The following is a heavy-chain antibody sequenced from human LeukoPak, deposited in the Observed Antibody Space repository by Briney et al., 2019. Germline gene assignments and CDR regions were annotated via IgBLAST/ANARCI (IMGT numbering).Heavy chain of an antibody. J-gene: IGHJ4*02. CDR3: AKDRTSSWSVDY. V-gene: IGHV3-30*18. CDR2: VSYDGSNK. D-gene: IGHD6-13*01. Sequence: GGSLRLSCAASGFTFSTSGMHWVRQAPGKGLEWVAVVSYDGSNKCCADSVKGRFTISRDNSKNTLYLQMNTLRAEDAAVYYCAKDRTSSWSVDYWGQGTLVTVSS. CDR1: GFTFSTSG.